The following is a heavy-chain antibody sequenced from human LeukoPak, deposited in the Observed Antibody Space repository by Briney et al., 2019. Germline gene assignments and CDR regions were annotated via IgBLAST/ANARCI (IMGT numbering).Heavy chain of an antibody. D-gene: IGHD2-21*02. V-gene: IGHV4-30-2*01. CDR2: IYHSGSA. CDR3: ARGDGYSFDY. CDR1: GGSISSGGYS. Sequence: SQTLSLTCAVSGGSISSGGYSWSWIRQPPGKGLEWIGYIYHSGSAYYNPSLESRFTISIDRSKNQFSLKLTSVTAADTAVYYCARGDGYSFDYWGQGTLVTVSS. J-gene: IGHJ4*02.